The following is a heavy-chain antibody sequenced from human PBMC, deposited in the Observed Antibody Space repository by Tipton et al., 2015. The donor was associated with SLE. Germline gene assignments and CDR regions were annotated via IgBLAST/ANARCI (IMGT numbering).Heavy chain of an antibody. Sequence: GSLRLSCAASGFTFSNYSMNWVRQAPGKGLEWVSGINDSGDTTYYADSVKGRFTISRDNSKNTLYLQMNSLRAEDTAVYYCAKDTEDTSSSFDYWGQGTLVTVSS. D-gene: IGHD6-6*01. CDR3: AKDTEDTSSSFDY. CDR2: INDSGDTT. V-gene: IGHV3-23*01. CDR1: GFTFSNYS. J-gene: IGHJ4*02.